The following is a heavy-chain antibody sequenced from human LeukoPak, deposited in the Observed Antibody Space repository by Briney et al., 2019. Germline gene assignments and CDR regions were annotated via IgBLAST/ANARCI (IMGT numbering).Heavy chain of an antibody. CDR3: ARVFSAWSYDY. CDR1: GYNFASYW. D-gene: IGHD6-19*01. Sequence: GESLKISCKGSGYNFASYWIFWVRQMPGKGLEWMGIIYPGDSDTTYSPSFQGQVTISADKSISTVYLQWSSPKASDTAMYYCARVFSAWSYDYWGQGTLVTVSS. V-gene: IGHV5-51*01. CDR2: IYPGDSDT. J-gene: IGHJ4*02.